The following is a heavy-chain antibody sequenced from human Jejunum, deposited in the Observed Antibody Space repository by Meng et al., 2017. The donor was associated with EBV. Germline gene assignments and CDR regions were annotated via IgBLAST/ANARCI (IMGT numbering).Heavy chain of an antibody. CDR3: ARSYCGGDCNYNWIDP. CDR1: GYTLTGYY. D-gene: IGHD2-21*02. V-gene: IGHV1-2*06. J-gene: IGHJ5*02. CDR2: INPNSGDT. Sequence: GQGVQSGAEVRKPGASVKVSCKASGYTLTGYYLHWVRQAPGQGLEWMGRINPNSGDTYRAQKFQGRVTMTRDTSISTAYMELSSLTSDDTAMYYCARSYCGGDCNYNWIDPWGQGTLVTVSS.